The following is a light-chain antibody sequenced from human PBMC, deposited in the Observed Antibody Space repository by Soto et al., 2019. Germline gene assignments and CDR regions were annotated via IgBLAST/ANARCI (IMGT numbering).Light chain of an antibody. Sequence: EIVMPQSPAILSVSPGERVTLSCRASQSISGHLAWYQQKLGQAPRLLIYGASTRAAGIPARFSGSGSGPEFKLTIDSLQSEDFAVYYCQQYNQWPPYTFGQGTRLEI. J-gene: IGKJ2*01. CDR1: QSISGH. CDR3: QQYNQWPPYT. CDR2: GAS. V-gene: IGKV3-15*01.